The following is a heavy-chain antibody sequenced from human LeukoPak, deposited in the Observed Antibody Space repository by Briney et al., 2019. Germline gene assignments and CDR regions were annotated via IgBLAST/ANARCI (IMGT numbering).Heavy chain of an antibody. Sequence: GASVKVSCKAFGYTFTGNYMHWVRQAPGQGPEWMGVISPSGGSTTYAQKFQGRVTLTRDMSTSTDYLELSSLRSEDTAVYYCARRRGVNTMVRGKTFDYWGQGTLVTVSS. D-gene: IGHD3-10*01. J-gene: IGHJ4*02. V-gene: IGHV1-46*01. CDR1: GYTFTGNY. CDR3: ARRRGVNTMVRGKTFDY. CDR2: ISPSGGST.